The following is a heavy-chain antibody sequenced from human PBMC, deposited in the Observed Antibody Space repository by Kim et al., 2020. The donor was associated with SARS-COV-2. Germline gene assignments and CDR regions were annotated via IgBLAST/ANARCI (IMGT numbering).Heavy chain of an antibody. J-gene: IGHJ6*01. CDR2: IDGSGGSP. CDR1: GFTFSNYA. D-gene: IGHD3-10*01. V-gene: IGHV3-23*01. CDR3: VKGQVGSGDHRWGSGMDV. Sequence: GGSLRLSCAASGFTFSNYAMSWVRQAPGKGLEWVSSIDGSGGSPYHADSLRGRFIISRDNSKNTLYLEMNSLRAEDTAVYYCVKGQVGSGDHRWGSGMDV.